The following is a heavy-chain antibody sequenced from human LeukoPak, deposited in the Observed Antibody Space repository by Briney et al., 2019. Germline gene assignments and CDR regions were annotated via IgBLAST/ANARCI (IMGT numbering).Heavy chain of an antibody. J-gene: IGHJ5*02. CDR3: ARAWAVTGRGFDP. CDR2: INPNSGGT. V-gene: IGHV1-2*04. D-gene: IGHD3-16*01. CDR1: GYTFTGYY. Sequence: GASVKVSCKASGYTFTGYYMHWVRQAPGQGLEWMGWINPNSGGTNYAQKFQGWVTMTRDTSISTAYMELSRLRSDDTAVYYCARAWAVTGRGFDPWGQGTLVTVSS.